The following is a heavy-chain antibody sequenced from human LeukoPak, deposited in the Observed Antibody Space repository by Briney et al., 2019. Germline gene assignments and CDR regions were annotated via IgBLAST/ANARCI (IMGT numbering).Heavy chain of an antibody. D-gene: IGHD3-22*01. J-gene: IGHJ4*02. CDR3: ARRDYYDSSGYLAGDFDY. V-gene: IGHV5-51*01. CDR1: GYSFTSYW. CDR2: IYPGDSDT. Sequence: GESLKISCKGSGYSFTSYWIGWVRQMPGKGLEWMGIIYPGDSDTRYSPSFQGQVTISADKSISTAYLQWSSLKASDTAMYYCARRDYYDSSGYLAGDFDYRGQGTLVTVSS.